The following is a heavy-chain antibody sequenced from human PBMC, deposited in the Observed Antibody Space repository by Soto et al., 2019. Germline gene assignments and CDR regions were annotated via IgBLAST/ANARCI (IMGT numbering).Heavy chain of an antibody. V-gene: IGHV3-53*01. CDR3: AREIRDIVVVPAARGTYYYYGMDV. D-gene: IGHD2-2*01. Sequence: GGSLRLSCAASGFTVSSNYMSWVRQAPGKGLEWVSVIYSGGSTYYADSVKGRFTISRDNSKNTLYLQMNSLRAEDTAVYYCAREIRDIVVVPAARGTYYYYGMDVWGQGTTVTVSS. CDR2: IYSGGST. J-gene: IGHJ6*02. CDR1: GFTVSSNY.